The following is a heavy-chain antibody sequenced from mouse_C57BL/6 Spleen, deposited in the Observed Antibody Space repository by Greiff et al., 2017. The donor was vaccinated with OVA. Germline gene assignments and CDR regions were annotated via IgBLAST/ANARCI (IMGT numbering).Heavy chain of an antibody. CDR3: ARDPSITTVVPYYFDY. CDR1: GYTFTSYW. Sequence: QQSCKASGYTFTSYWMHWVKQRPGRGLEWIGRIDPNSGGTKYNEKFKSKATLTVDKPSSTAYMQLSSLTSEDSAVYYCARDPSITTVVPYYFDYWGQGTTLTVSS. V-gene: IGHV1-72*01. CDR2: IDPNSGGT. D-gene: IGHD1-1*01. J-gene: IGHJ2*01.